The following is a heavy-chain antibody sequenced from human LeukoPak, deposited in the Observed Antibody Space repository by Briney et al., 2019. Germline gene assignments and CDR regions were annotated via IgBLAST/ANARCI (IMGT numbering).Heavy chain of an antibody. J-gene: IGHJ6*03. D-gene: IGHD6-13*01. CDR1: GFIVSSNY. CDR2: IYSGGST. CDR3: AKEIAAAGRGDYMDV. V-gene: IGHV3-53*01. Sequence: PGGSLRLSCAASGFIVSSNYMSWVRQAPGKGLEWVSVIYSGGSTYYADSVKGRFTISRDNSRNTLYLQMNSLRADDTAVYYCAKEIAAAGRGDYMDVWGKGTTVTVSS.